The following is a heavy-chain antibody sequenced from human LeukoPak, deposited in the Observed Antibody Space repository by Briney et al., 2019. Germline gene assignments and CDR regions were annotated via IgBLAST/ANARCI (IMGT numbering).Heavy chain of an antibody. CDR3: ARGWGVNTWLDY. V-gene: IGHV3-23*01. CDR2: ISNNGGYT. CDR1: GFTFSSSA. J-gene: IGHJ4*02. D-gene: IGHD3-16*01. Sequence: PGGSLRLSCAASGFTFSSSAMSWVRQAPGKGLEWVSAISNNGGYTYYADSVQGRFTISRDNSKSTLCLQMNSLRAEDTAVYYCARGWGVNTWLDYWGQGTLVTVSS.